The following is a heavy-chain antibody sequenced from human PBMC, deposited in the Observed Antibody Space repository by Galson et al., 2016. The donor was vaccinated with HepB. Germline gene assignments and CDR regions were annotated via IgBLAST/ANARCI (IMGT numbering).Heavy chain of an antibody. CDR1: GFTVGNNY. Sequence: SLRLSCAASGFTVGNNYLSWVRQAPGKGLEWVSLIYSGGGTYYADSVKGRFTISRDSYQNTLYLQMNSLRVEDTAVYFCVKGAMGGPADYWGQGTLVTVSS. CDR3: VKGAMGGPADY. J-gene: IGHJ4*02. CDR2: IYSGGGT. D-gene: IGHD1-26*01. V-gene: IGHV3-53*01.